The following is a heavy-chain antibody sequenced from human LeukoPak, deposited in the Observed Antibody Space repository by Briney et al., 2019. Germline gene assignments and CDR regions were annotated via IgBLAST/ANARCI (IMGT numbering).Heavy chain of an antibody. CDR1: GGSISSSSYY. CDR2: IYYSGST. V-gene: IGHV4-39*01. CDR3: ARQMKGYCSSTSCYRKASFDY. D-gene: IGHD2-2*02. J-gene: IGHJ4*02. Sequence: SETLSLTCTVSGGSISSSSYYWGWIRQPPGKGLEWIGSIYYSGSTYYNPSLKSRVTISVDTSKNQFSLKLSSVTAADTAVYYCARQMKGYCSSTSCYRKASFDYWGQGTLVTVSS.